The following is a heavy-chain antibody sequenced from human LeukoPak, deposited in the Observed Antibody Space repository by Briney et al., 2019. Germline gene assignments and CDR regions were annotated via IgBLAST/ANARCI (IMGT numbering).Heavy chain of an antibody. CDR1: GGSISSSSYY. D-gene: IGHD2-8*01. CDR3: ARDAKWADY. CDR2: IYYSGST. Sequence: SETLSLTCTVSGGSISSSSYYWGWIRQPPGKGLEWIGSIYYSGSTYYNPSLKSRVTISVDTSKNQFSLKLSSVTAADTAVYYCARDAKWADYWGRGTLVTVSS. J-gene: IGHJ4*02. V-gene: IGHV4-39*07.